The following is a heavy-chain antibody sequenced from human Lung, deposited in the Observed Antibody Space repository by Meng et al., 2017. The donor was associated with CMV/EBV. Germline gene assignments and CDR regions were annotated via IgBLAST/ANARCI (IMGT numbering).Heavy chain of an antibody. CDR2: IIPVVGTV. CDR3: ARDSRGSTWYLLAGYYYGSGV. Sequence: SXXVSCKASGGTFSNYAITWVRQAPGQGLEWMGGIIPVVGTVNYPQKFQGRVTITADKSTSTVYMELSSLRSEDTAVYYCARDSRGSTWYLLAGYYYGSGVWGQGTTVTVSS. D-gene: IGHD6-13*01. V-gene: IGHV1-69*06. CDR1: GGTFSNYA. J-gene: IGHJ6*02.